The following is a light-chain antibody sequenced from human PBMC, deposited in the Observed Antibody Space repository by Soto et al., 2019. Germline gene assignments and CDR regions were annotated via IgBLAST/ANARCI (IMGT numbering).Light chain of an antibody. Sequence: DIHLTQSPSTLSASVGDRVTITCRASQSISILLAWYQQKPGKAPNLLIYATSTLETGVSSRFSGSGSGTEFTLTISSLQPDDYATYYCQHYNDFSWTFGQGTKVEIK. CDR3: QHYNDFSWT. CDR1: QSISIL. V-gene: IGKV1-5*03. J-gene: IGKJ1*01. CDR2: ATS.